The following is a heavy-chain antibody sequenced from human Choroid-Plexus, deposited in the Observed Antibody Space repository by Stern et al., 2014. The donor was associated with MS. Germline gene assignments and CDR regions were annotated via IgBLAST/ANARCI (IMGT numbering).Heavy chain of an antibody. CDR3: AKDRQWSTYFFDY. Sequence: VQLVESGGGVAQPGRPLILSCAASGFTFSNFGMHWVRQAPGKGLEWVALISYDGSDKYYADSVKGRFTIFRDNSKNTLYMHMNSLRAEDTAVYYCAKDRQWSTYFFDYWRQGSLVTVSS. D-gene: IGHD2-15*01. V-gene: IGHV3-30*18. J-gene: IGHJ4*02. CDR1: GFTFSNFG. CDR2: ISYDGSDK.